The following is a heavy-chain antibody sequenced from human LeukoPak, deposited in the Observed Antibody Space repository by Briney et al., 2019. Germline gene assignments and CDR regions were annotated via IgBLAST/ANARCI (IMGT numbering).Heavy chain of an antibody. CDR2: IIPIFGTA. D-gene: IGHD6-19*01. V-gene: IGHV1-69*01. Sequence: SVKVSCKASGGTFSSYAISWVRQAPGQGLEWMGGIIPIFGTANYAQKFQGRVTITADESTSTTYLELSSLRSEDTAVYYCAGSGWYNLGQKFDYWGQGTLVTVSS. CDR3: AGSGWYNLGQKFDY. J-gene: IGHJ4*02. CDR1: GGTFSSYA.